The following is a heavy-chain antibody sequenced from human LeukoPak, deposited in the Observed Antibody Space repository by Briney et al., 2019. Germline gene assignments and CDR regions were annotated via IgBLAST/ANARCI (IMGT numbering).Heavy chain of an antibody. CDR3: ARGRGSGSYQVDY. Sequence: SETLSLTCTVSGGSISSYYWSWLRQPPGKGLEWIGYIYYSGSTNYNPSLKSRVTISVDTSKNQFSLKLSSVTAADTAVYYCARGRGSGSYQVDYWGQGTLVTVSS. CDR2: IYYSGST. J-gene: IGHJ4*02. CDR1: GGSISSYY. V-gene: IGHV4-59*01. D-gene: IGHD3-10*01.